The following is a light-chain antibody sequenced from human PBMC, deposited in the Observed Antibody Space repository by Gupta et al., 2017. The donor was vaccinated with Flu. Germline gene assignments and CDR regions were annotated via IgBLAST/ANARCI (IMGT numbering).Light chain of an antibody. CDR2: GAS. Sequence: IVLTQSAGTLSVSPGERATVYCRASQRVNRNFLAWHQPGPGQAPRLHIYGASSRATGIPDRFSGSGSGTDFTLTISRLEPEDFAIYHWRLYGRFIYRFGQGTKMEIK. J-gene: IGKJ2*03. CDR3: RLYGRFIYR. V-gene: IGKV3-20*01. CDR1: QRVNRNF.